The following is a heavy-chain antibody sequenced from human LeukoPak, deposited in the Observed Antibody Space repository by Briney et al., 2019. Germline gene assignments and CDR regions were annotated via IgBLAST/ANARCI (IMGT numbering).Heavy chain of an antibody. J-gene: IGHJ3*02. V-gene: IGHV4-39*07. CDR3: AGSRGEYIVVVPAAYAFDI. Sequence: SETLSLTCIVSGGSVSSSSYYWGWIRQPPGRGLEWIGSVYYKGNTYYIPSLKSRVTMSVGTSKNQFSLKLSSVTAADTAVYYCAGSRGEYIVVVPAAYAFDIWGQGTMVTVSS. CDR1: GGSVSSSSYY. D-gene: IGHD2-2*01. CDR2: VYYKGNT.